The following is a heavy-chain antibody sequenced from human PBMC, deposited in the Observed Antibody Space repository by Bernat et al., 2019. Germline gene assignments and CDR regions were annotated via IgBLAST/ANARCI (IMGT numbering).Heavy chain of an antibody. CDR1: GFTFSSYW. CDR2: IKQDGSER. J-gene: IGHJ3*02. Sequence: EVQLVESGGGLVQPGGSLRLSCAASGFTFSSYWMSWVRQAPGKGLEWVANIKQDGSERYYVDPVTGRFTISRDNAKNSVYVQMNSLRAKDTAVYYCAGQRRWLRRGGDAFDIWGEGTMVTVSS. V-gene: IGHV3-7*01. CDR3: AGQRRWLRRGGDAFDI. D-gene: IGHD4-23*01.